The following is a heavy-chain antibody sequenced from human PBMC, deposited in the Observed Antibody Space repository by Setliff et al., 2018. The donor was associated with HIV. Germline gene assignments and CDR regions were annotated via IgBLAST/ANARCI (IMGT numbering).Heavy chain of an antibody. CDR2: IKFDGSEK. CDR3: ARDRTGGWAFES. J-gene: IGHJ4*02. CDR1: GLTLSTYS. V-gene: IGHV3-7*03. D-gene: IGHD2-8*02. Sequence: QPGGSLRLSCAASGLTLSTYSMSWVRQAPGKGLEWVANIKFDGSEKYYVDSVKGRFSISRDNAKNSLFLQMNSLTADDTAVYYCARDRTGGWAFESWGQGTLVTVSS.